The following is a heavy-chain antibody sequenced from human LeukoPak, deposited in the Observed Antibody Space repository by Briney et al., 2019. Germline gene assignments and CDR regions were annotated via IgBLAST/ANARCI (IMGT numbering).Heavy chain of an antibody. V-gene: IGHV3-23*01. D-gene: IGHD3-10*01. Sequence: GGSLRLSCAASGFTFSSYAMSWVRQAPGKGLGWVSAISGSGGSTYYADSVKGRFTISRDNSKNTLYLQMNSLRAEDTAVYYCAKVESGYYYGSGGYWGQGTLVTVSS. CDR3: AKVESGYYYGSGGY. J-gene: IGHJ4*02. CDR2: ISGSGGST. CDR1: GFTFSSYA.